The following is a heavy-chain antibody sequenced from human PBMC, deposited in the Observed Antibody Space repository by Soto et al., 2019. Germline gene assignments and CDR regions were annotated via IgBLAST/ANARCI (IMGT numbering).Heavy chain of an antibody. D-gene: IGHD2-2*01. J-gene: IGHJ4*02. V-gene: IGHV3-9*01. CDR2: ISWNSGSI. CDR1: GLSFHDYA. CDR3: AKGVVVVPAAKAYFDY. Sequence: PGVSLRHSCAASGLSFHDYATHWLRQAPGKGLGWVSGISWNSGSIGYADSVKGRFTISRDNAKNSLYLQMNSLRAEDTALYYCAKGVVVVPAAKAYFDYWGQGT.